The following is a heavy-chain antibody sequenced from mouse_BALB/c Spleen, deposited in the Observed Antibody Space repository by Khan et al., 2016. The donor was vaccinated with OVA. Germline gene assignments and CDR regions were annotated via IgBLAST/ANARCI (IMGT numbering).Heavy chain of an antibody. D-gene: IGHD1-1*01. Sequence: EVQLQQSGPELVKPGASVKDSCKASGYSFTDYNIFWVKQSLGKSLEWIGYIDPYNGGTNYNQKFKGGATLNVDKSSTTAFMHLNSLTSEDSAVYYCALIDYYGSGFDCWGQGTTLTVSS. J-gene: IGHJ2*01. V-gene: IGHV1S135*01. CDR1: GYSFTDYN. CDR2: IDPYNGGT. CDR3: ALIDYYGSGFDC.